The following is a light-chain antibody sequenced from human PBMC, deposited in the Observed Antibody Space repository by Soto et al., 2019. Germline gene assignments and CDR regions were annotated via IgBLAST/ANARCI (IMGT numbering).Light chain of an antibody. CDR1: SRDIGTSNL. J-gene: IGLJ1*01. Sequence: QPALTQPASVSGSPGQSITISCTGTSRDIGTSNLVSWYQQYPGKAPKLMIYEVTKRPSGISYRFSDSKSGNTASLTISGLQPEAEADYSCYSFTGISTSLFVFGTGTKVTVL. CDR2: EVT. V-gene: IGLV2-23*02. CDR3: YSFTGISTSLFV.